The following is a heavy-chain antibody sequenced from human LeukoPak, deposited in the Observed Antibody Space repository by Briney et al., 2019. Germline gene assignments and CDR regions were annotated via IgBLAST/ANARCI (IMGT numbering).Heavy chain of an antibody. Sequence: SETLSLTCTVSGGSISSYYWSWIRQPPGKGLEWIGYIYYSGSTNYNPSLKSRVTISVDTSKNQFSLKLSSVTAADTAVYHCARGAGYEGYFDYWGQGTLVTVSS. CDR2: IYYSGST. CDR1: GGSISSYY. J-gene: IGHJ4*02. V-gene: IGHV4-59*01. CDR3: ARGAGYEGYFDY. D-gene: IGHD5-12*01.